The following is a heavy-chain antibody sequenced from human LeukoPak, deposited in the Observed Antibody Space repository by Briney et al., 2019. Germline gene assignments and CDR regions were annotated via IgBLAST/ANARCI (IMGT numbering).Heavy chain of an antibody. CDR2: MNPNSGNT. CDR3: ARGRVYYYDSSGYYPH. D-gene: IGHD3-22*01. J-gene: IGHJ4*02. CDR1: GYTFTSYD. V-gene: IGHV1-8*01. Sequence: GASVKVSCKASGYTFTSYDINWVRQATGQGLEWMGWMNPNSGNTGYAQKFQGRVTMTRNTSISTAHMELSSLRSEDTAVYYCARGRVYYYDSSGYYPHWGQGTLVTVSS.